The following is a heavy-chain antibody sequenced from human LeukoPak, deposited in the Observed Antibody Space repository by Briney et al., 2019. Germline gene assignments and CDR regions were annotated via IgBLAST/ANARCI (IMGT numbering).Heavy chain of an antibody. D-gene: IGHD3-3*01. CDR1: GFTFSSYA. Sequence: GGSLRLSCAASGFTFSSYAMSWVRQAPGKGLEWVSAITGSGGSTYYADSVKGRFTISRDNSKNTLYLQMNSLRAEDTAVYYCAELNGITIFGGAYNWFDPWGQGTLVTVSS. CDR3: AELNGITIFGGAYNWFDP. V-gene: IGHV3-23*01. CDR2: ITGSGGST. J-gene: IGHJ5*02.